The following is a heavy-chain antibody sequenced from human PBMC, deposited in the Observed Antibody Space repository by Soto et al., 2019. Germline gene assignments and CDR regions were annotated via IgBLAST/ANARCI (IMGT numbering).Heavy chain of an antibody. CDR2: IYYSGSS. CDR3: ARDPLDTYTNYNYYYMDV. D-gene: IGHD5-18*01. Sequence: QVQLQESGPGLVKPSQTLSVTCTVSGGSISSGGYYWSWIRQHPGKGLEWIGYIYYSGSSYYNPSLRSRVTISVDTSKNQFSLKLSSVTAADTALYYCARDPLDTYTNYNYYYMDVWGKGTTVTVSS. J-gene: IGHJ6*03. CDR1: GGSISSGGYY. V-gene: IGHV4-31*03.